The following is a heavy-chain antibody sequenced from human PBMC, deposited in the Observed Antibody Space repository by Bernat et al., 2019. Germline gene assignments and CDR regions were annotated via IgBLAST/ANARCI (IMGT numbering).Heavy chain of an antibody. CDR2: ISYDGSNK. V-gene: IGHV3-30*03. CDR1: GFTFSSYG. D-gene: IGHD5-12*01. CDR3: ARMNSGHDAFDI. Sequence: QVQLVESGGGVVQPGRSLRLSCAASGFTFSSYGMHWVRQAPGKGPEWVAVISYDGSNKYYADSVKGRFTISRDNSKNTLYLQMNSLRAEDTAVYYCARMNSGHDAFDIWGQGTMVTVSS. J-gene: IGHJ3*02.